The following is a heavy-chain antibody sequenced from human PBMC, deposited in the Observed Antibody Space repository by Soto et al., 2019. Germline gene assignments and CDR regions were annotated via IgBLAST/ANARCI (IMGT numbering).Heavy chain of an antibody. J-gene: IGHJ4*02. CDR3: AKDGVLLALCIFDY. D-gene: IGHD3-10*01. Sequence: GGSLRLSCAASGFTFSRYWMNWVRQAPGKGLEWVAVISYDGSNKYYADSVKGRFTISRDNSKNTLYLQMNSLRAEDTAVYYCAKDGVLLALCIFDYWGQGNLVTVSS. CDR1: GFTFSRYW. V-gene: IGHV3-30*18. CDR2: ISYDGSNK.